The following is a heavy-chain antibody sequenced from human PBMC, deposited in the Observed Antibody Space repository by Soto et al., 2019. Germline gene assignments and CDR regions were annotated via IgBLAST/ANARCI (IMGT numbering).Heavy chain of an antibody. CDR2: IIPIFGRA. J-gene: IGHJ4*02. V-gene: IGHV1-69*12. D-gene: IGHD3-9*01. CDR1: GGSFSNYL. CDR3: AGAETGYYGDS. Sequence: QVLLVQSGAEVMKPGSSMKVSCKVSGGSFSNYLISWVRQAPVQSFEWMGGIIPIFGRAAHAQKVQGRLTIDADASSTTAYMELSSLTSEDTATYYCAGAETGYYGDSWGQGTLVTVSS.